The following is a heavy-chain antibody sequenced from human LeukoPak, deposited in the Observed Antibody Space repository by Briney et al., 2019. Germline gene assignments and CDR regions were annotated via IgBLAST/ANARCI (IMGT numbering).Heavy chain of an antibody. J-gene: IGHJ4*02. D-gene: IGHD6-6*01. CDR3: ARSSSSGSDFDY. V-gene: IGHV4-39*01. CDR1: GGSISSSSYY. CDR2: IYYSGST. Sequence: SETLSLTCTVSGGSISSSSYYWGWIRQPPGKGLEWIGSIYYSGSTYYNPSLKSRVTISVDTSKNQFSLKLSSVTAADTAVYYCARSSSSGSDFDYWGQGTLVTVSS.